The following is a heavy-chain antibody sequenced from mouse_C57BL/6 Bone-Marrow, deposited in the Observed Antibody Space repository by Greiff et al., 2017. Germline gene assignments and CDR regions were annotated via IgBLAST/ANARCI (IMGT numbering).Heavy chain of an antibody. D-gene: IGHD2-1*01. CDR3: ARGRCNHYAMDY. V-gene: IGHV2-9*02. CDR1: GFSLTGYG. J-gene: IGHJ4*01. CDR2: IWAGGST. Sequence: VQLKESGPGLVAPSQSLSITCTVSGFSLTGYGVHWVRQPPGKGLEWLGVIWAGGSTNYNSALMSRLSISKDNSTSQVFLKMNSLQTDDTAMYYCARGRCNHYAMDYWGQGTSVTVSS.